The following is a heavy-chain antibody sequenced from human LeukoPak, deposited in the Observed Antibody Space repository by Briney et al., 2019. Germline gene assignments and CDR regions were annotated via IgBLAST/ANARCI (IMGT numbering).Heavy chain of an antibody. J-gene: IGHJ4*02. V-gene: IGHV3-33*01. CDR1: GFTFSSYG. D-gene: IGHD3-3*01. CDR2: IWYDGSNK. Sequence: GSLRLSCAASGFTFSSYGMHWVRQAPGKGLEWVAVIWYDGSNKYYADSVKGRFTISRDNAKNSLYLQMNSLRAEDTAVYYCARESYYDFWSGYYDIDYWGQGTLVTVSS. CDR3: ARESYYDFWSGYYDIDY.